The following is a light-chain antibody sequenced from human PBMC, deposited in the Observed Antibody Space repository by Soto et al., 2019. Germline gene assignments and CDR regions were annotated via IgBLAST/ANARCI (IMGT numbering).Light chain of an antibody. CDR3: QQRGNWPPST. CDR1: QTVSFY. Sequence: EIVLTHSPATLSLSPGERATLSCRASQTVSFYLAWYHQKPGQATRLLIYDASKWATCTPARFSGSGSGADVTLPISSLEPEEDAVDYCQQRGNWPPSTFGPGTKVDIK. CDR2: DAS. J-gene: IGKJ3*01. V-gene: IGKV3-11*01.